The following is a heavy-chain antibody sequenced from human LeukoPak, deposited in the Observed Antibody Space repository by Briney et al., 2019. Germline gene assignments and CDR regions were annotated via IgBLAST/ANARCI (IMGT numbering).Heavy chain of an antibody. J-gene: IGHJ4*02. D-gene: IGHD3-3*01. CDR1: GFTFSDYY. CDR2: ISGNGGET. V-gene: IGHV3-23*01. CDR3: AKGAYYGD. Sequence: GGSLRLSCAASGFTFSDYYMSWIRQAPGKGLEWVSTISGNGGETYHADSVKGRFTISRDNSKNTLYLQMNSLRAEDTAVYYCAKGAYYGDWGQGTLVTVSS.